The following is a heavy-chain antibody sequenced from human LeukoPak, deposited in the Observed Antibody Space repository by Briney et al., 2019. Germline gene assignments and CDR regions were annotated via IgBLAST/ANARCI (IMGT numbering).Heavy chain of an antibody. D-gene: IGHD4-23*01. CDR2: FDPEDGET. CDR3: ATDDDYGGNSVFDY. Sequence: GASVKVSCKVSGYTLTELSMHWVRQAPAKGLEWMGGFDPEDGETIYAQKFQGRVTMTEDTSTDTAYMEMSSLRSEDTAVYYCATDDDYGGNSVFDYWGQGNLVTVSS. J-gene: IGHJ4*02. V-gene: IGHV1-24*01. CDR1: GYTLTELS.